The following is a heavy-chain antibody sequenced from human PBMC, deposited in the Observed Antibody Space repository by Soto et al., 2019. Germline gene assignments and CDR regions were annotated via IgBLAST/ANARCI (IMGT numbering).Heavy chain of an antibody. D-gene: IGHD3-10*01. CDR3: AREVLVWFGEFLEDYYYHGMDV. J-gene: IGHJ6*02. CDR2: IKEDGSET. Sequence: EVQVVESGGGLVQPGGSRRLSCAASGFTLSSYWMTWVRQAPGKGLEWVANIKEDGSETYYVDSVKGRFTISRDNAKNSLYLQLNSLRAEDTAVYYCAREVLVWFGEFLEDYYYHGMDVWGQGTTVTVSS. V-gene: IGHV3-7*05. CDR1: GFTLSSYW.